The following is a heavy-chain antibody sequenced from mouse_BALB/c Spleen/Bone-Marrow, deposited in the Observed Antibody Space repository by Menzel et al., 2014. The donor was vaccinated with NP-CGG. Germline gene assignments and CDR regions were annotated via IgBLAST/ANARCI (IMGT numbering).Heavy chain of an antibody. Sequence: VQLQQSGAELVKPGASVKLSCTASGFNIKDTYMHWVKQRPEQGLEWIGRIDPANGNTKYDPKFQGKATITADTSSNTAYLQLSSLTSEDTAVYYCAXYXXGXYFDYWGQGTTLTVSS. CDR2: IDPANGNT. CDR3: AXYXXGXYFDY. CDR1: GFNIKDTY. J-gene: IGHJ2*01. V-gene: IGHV14-3*02.